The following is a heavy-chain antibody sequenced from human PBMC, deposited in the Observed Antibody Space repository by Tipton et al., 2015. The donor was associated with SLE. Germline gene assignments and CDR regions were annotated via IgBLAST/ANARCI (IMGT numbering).Heavy chain of an antibody. CDR1: GDSVRHIY. D-gene: IGHD3-22*01. V-gene: IGHV4-4*08. J-gene: IGHJ3*02. CDR3: ARGFYYDTSGNYGAFDI. Sequence: LRLSCTVSGDSVRHIYWSWIRQPPGKGLEWIGYIYTSATTNYNYNPSLKSRVTISVDTSKNQLSLRLTSVTAADAAVYYCARGFYYDTSGNYGAFDIWGQGTMVPISS. CDR2: IYTSATT.